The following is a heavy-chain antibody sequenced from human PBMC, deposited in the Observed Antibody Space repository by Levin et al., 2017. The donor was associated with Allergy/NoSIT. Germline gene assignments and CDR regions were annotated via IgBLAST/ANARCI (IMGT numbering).Heavy chain of an antibody. CDR1: GGSISSGGYY. CDR2: IYYSGST. CDR3: AREFRHHDAFDI. Sequence: SQTLSLTCTVSGGSISSGGYYWSWIRQHPGKGLEWIGYIYYSGSTYYNPSLKSRVTISVDTSKNQFSLKLSSVTAADTAVYYCAREFRHHDAFDIWGQGTMVTVSS. J-gene: IGHJ3*02. V-gene: IGHV4-31*03.